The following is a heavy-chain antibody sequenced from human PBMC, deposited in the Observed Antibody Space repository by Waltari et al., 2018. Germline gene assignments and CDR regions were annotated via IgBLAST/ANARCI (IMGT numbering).Heavy chain of an antibody. J-gene: IGHJ4*02. CDR2: ISAYNGNT. CDR3: ASTNYYDSSGYYSLPDY. D-gene: IGHD3-22*01. CDR1: GYTFTSYG. Sequence: QVQLVQSGAEVKKPGASVKVSCKATGYTFTSYGISWVRQAPGQGLEWMGWISAYNGNTNYAQKLQGRVTMTTDTSTSTAYMELRSLRSDDTAVYYCASTNYYDSSGYYSLPDYWGQGTLVTVSS. V-gene: IGHV1-18*01.